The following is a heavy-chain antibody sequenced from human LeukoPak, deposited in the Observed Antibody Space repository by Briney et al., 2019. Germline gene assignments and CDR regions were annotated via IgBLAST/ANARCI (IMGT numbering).Heavy chain of an antibody. CDR2: IIPIFGTA. D-gene: IGHD2-8*01. V-gene: IGHV1-69*13. Sequence: SVKVSCKASGGTFSSYAISWVRQAPGQGLEWMGGIIPIFGTANYAQKFQGRVTITADESTGTAYMELRSLRSDDTAVYYCAREGDCTNGVCYRPNWFDPWGQGTLVTVSS. CDR3: AREGDCTNGVCYRPNWFDP. CDR1: GGTFSSYA. J-gene: IGHJ5*02.